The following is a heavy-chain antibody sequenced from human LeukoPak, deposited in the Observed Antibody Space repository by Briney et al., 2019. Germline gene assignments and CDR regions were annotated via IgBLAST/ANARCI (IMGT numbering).Heavy chain of an antibody. CDR1: GFTFDDYG. V-gene: IGHV3-20*04. Sequence: PGGSLRLSCAASGFTFDDYGMSWVRQAPGKGLEWVSGINWNGGSTGYADSVKGRFTISRDNAKNSLYLQMNSLRAEDTALYYCAXVDNIVVVPAASYXXDXXGQGXXVTV. CDR2: INWNGGST. CDR3: AXVDNIVVVPAASYXXDX. J-gene: IGHJ4*02. D-gene: IGHD2-2*01.